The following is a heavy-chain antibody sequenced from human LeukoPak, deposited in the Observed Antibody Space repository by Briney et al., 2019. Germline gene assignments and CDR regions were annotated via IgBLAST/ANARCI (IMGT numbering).Heavy chain of an antibody. Sequence: GESLKISCKGSGYSFTSYWISWVRQMPGKGLEWMGRIDPSDSYTNYSPSFQGHVTVSADKSISTAHLQWSSLKASDTAMYYCARHPTLVTARPYYFDYWGQGTLVTVSS. CDR1: GYSFTSYW. J-gene: IGHJ4*02. CDR3: ARHPTLVTARPYYFDY. D-gene: IGHD6-6*01. CDR2: IDPSDSYT. V-gene: IGHV5-10-1*01.